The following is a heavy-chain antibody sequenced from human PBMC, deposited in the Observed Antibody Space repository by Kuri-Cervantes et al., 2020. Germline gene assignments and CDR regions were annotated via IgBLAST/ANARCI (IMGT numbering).Heavy chain of an antibody. D-gene: IGHD3-10*01. CDR1: GFTFSSYW. CDR2: IKQDGSEK. Sequence: GGSLRLSCAASGFTFSSYWMSWVRQAPGKGLEWVANIKQDGSEKYYVDSVKGRFTISRDNAKNSLYLQTNSLRAEDTAVYYCARGRGLQWFGEFTPSTYYYGMDVWGQGTTVTVSS. J-gene: IGHJ6*02. V-gene: IGHV3-7*01. CDR3: ARGRGLQWFGEFTPSTYYYGMDV.